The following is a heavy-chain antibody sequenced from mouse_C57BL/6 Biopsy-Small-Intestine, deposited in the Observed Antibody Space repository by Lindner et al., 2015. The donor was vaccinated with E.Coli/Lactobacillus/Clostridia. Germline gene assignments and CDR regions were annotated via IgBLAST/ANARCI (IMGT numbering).Heavy chain of an antibody. J-gene: IGHJ3*01. CDR2: ISPYNGDI. D-gene: IGHD2-10*01. Sequence: SVKVSCKASGYTFMNYGIAWVRQAPGQGLEWMGWISPYNGDIYYAQNLQDRVTMTTDTSTSTAYMELRSLTSDDTAVYYCARDSYYCSTNNCYHQAFDIWGQGTMVTVSS. CDR1: GYTFMNYG. CDR3: ARDSYYCSTNNCYHQAFDI. V-gene: IGHV1S126*01.